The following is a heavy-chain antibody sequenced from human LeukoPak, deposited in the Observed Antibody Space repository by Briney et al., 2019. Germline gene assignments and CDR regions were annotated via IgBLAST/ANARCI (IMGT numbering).Heavy chain of an antibody. J-gene: IGHJ4*02. D-gene: IGHD6-13*01. CDR1: GFTFSSYW. CDR2: IKQDGSEK. V-gene: IGHV3-7*01. Sequence: GGSLRLSCAASGFTFSSYWMSWVRQAPGKGLEWVANIKQDGSEKYYVDSVKGRFTISRDNAKNSLYLQMNSLRAKDTAVYYCARERGYSSSWEDYWGQGTLVTVSS. CDR3: ARERGYSSSWEDY.